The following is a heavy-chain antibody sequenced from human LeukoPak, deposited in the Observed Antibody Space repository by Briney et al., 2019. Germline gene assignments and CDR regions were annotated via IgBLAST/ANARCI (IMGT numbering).Heavy chain of an antibody. V-gene: IGHV1-69*01. D-gene: IGHD3-10*01. J-gene: IGHJ6*03. CDR3: ARRASRGGYGSGSYFGSFDYYYYMDV. Sequence: SVKVSCKASGGTFSSYAISWVRQAPGQGLEWMGGIIPIFGTANYAQKFQGRVTITADESTSTAYMELSSLRSEDTAVYYCARRASRGGYGSGSYFGSFDYYYYMDVWGKGTTVTISS. CDR1: GGTFSSYA. CDR2: IIPIFGTA.